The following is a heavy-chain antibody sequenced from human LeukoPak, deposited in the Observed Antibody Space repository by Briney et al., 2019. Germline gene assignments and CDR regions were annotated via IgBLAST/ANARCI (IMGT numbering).Heavy chain of an antibody. J-gene: IGHJ4*02. CDR1: GYTFTSYD. CDR3: ARVDFGVVIGDSAHFDY. Sequence: ASVKVSCKASGYTFTSYDINWVRQATGQGLEWMGWMNPNSGNTGYAQKFQGRVTMTRNTSISTAYMELSSLRSEDTAAYYCARVDFGVVIGDSAHFDYWGQGTLVTVSS. D-gene: IGHD3-3*01. CDR2: MNPNSGNT. V-gene: IGHV1-8*01.